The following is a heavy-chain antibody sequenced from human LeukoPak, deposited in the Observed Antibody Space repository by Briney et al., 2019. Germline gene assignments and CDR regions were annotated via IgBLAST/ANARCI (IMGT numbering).Heavy chain of an antibody. D-gene: IGHD3-22*01. V-gene: IGHV3-23*01. J-gene: IGHJ4*02. CDR3: AKDEGSGYYYFDY. CDR1: GFTFSSYA. Sequence: GGSLRLSCAASGFTFSSYAMSWVRQAPGKGLEWVSAISGSGGSTYYADSVKGLFTISRDNSKNTLYVQMNSLRAEDTAVYYCAKDEGSGYYYFDYWGQGTLVTVSS. CDR2: ISGSGGST.